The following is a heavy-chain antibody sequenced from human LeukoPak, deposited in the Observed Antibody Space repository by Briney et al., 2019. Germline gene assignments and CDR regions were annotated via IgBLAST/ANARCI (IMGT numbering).Heavy chain of an antibody. CDR1: GYSFTSYW. V-gene: IGHV5-51*01. CDR2: IYPGDSGT. CDR3: ARLKPYYDILTGYSEGAYFDY. Sequence: RGESLKISCKGSGYSFTSYWIGWVRQMPGKGLEWMGIIYPGDSGTRYSPSFQGQVTISADKSISTAYLQWSSLKASDTAMYYCARLKPYYDILTGYSEGAYFDYWGQGTLVTVSS. J-gene: IGHJ4*02. D-gene: IGHD3-9*01.